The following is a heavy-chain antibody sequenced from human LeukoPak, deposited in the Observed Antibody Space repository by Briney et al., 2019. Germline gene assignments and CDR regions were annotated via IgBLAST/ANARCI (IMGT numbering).Heavy chain of an antibody. Sequence: GASVKVSCKASGYSFTGYYMHWVRQAPGQGLEWMGWINPNSGGTHYAQKFQGRVTMTRDTSISTAYMELSRLRSDDTAIYYCARGPYSTSPHFDYWGQGTLVTVSS. V-gene: IGHV1-2*02. CDR3: ARGPYSTSPHFDY. D-gene: IGHD6-6*01. CDR2: INPNSGGT. CDR1: GYSFTGYY. J-gene: IGHJ4*02.